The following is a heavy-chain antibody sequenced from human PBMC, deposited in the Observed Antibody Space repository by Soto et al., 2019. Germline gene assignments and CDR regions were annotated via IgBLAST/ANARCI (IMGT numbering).Heavy chain of an antibody. D-gene: IGHD3-10*01. CDR2: MNPNSGNT. Sequence: QVQLVQSGAEVKKPGASVKVSCKASGYTFTSYDINWVRQATGQGLEWMGWMNPNSGNTGYAQKFQGRVTMTRNTLLSTAYMELSSLRSEDTAVYYCARGHYGSGSYFYYYYMDVWCKGTTVTVSS. CDR1: GYTFTSYD. J-gene: IGHJ6*03. V-gene: IGHV1-8*01. CDR3: ARGHYGSGSYFYYYYMDV.